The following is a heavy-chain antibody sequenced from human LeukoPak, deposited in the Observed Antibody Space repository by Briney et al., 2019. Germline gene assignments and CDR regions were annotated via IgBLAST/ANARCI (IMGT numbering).Heavy chain of an antibody. CDR1: GFTFSSYW. J-gene: IGHJ4*02. Sequence: GGSLRLPCAASGFTFSSYWMHWVRQAPGEGLVWVSRINSDGSSTSYADSVKGRFTISRDNAKNTLYLQMNSLRAEDTAVYYCARRTISSGFDYWGQGTLVTVSS. CDR2: INSDGSST. D-gene: IGHD6-19*01. V-gene: IGHV3-74*01. CDR3: ARRTISSGFDY.